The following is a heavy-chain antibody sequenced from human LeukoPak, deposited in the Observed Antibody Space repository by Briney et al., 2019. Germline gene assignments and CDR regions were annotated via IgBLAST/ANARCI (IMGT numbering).Heavy chain of an antibody. J-gene: IGHJ5*02. CDR2: FDPEDGET. D-gene: IGHD3-3*01. V-gene: IGHV1-24*01. CDR3: ATTRFLEWTQNWFDP. CDR1: GYTLTELS. Sequence: ASVKVSCKVSGYTLTELSMHWVRQAPGKGLEWMGGFDPEDGETIYAQKFQGRVTMTEDTSTDTAYMELSSLRSEDTAVYYCATTRFLEWTQNWFDPWGQGTLVTVSS.